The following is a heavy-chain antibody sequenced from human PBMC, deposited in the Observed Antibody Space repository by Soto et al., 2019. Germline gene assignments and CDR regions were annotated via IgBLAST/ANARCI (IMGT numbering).Heavy chain of an antibody. CDR1: GYTFTGNY. Sequence: ASVKVSCKASGYTFTGNYIHWVRQAPGQGLEWVGWVNPDNGGTTSAEKFQGRVTMTRDTSVTTAYMELYRLTSDDAAVYYCARDPRPPSGWLGFWEYGMDVWGQGTTVTVSS. J-gene: IGHJ6*02. D-gene: IGHD3-3*01. CDR2: VNPDNGGT. CDR3: ARDPRPPSGWLGFWEYGMDV. V-gene: IGHV1-2*02.